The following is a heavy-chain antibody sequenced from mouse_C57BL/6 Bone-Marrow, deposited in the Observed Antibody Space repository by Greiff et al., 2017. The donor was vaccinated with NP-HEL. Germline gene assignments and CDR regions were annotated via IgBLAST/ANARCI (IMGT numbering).Heavy chain of an antibody. D-gene: IGHD2-3*01. CDR1: GFTFSDYG. CDR2: ISSGSSTI. J-gene: IGHJ3*01. V-gene: IGHV5-17*01. CDR3: ANIYDGYLAWFAY. Sequence: EVHLVESGGGLVKPGGSLKLSCAASGFTFSDYGMHWVRQAPEKGLEWVAYISSGSSTIYYADTVKGRFTISRDNAKNTLFLQMTSLRSKDTAMYYCANIYDGYLAWFAYWGQGTLVTVSA.